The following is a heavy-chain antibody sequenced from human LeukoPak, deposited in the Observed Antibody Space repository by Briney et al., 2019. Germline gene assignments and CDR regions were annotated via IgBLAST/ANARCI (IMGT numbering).Heavy chain of an antibody. CDR3: ARLDHIAAPPYYFDY. Sequence: ASVKVSCKASGYTFTGYYMHWVRQAPGQGLEWMGRINPNSGGTNYAQKFQGRVTMTRDTSISTAYMELRRVRSDDTAVYYCARLDHIAAPPYYFDYWGQGTLVTVSS. J-gene: IGHJ4*02. V-gene: IGHV1-2*06. D-gene: IGHD6-6*01. CDR1: GYTFTGYY. CDR2: INPNSGGT.